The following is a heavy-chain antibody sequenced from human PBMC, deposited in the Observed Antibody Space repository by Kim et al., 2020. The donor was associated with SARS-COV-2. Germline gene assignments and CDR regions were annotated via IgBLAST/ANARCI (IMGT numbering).Heavy chain of an antibody. Sequence: SLKSRVTISVDTSKNQFSLKLSSVTAADTAVYYCARSTICSSTSCPFDYWGQGTLVTVSS. V-gene: IGHV4-59*01. D-gene: IGHD2-2*01. CDR3: ARSTICSSTSCPFDY. J-gene: IGHJ4*02.